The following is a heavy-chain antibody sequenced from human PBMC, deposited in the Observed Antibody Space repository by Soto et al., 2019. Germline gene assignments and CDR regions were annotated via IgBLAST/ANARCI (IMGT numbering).Heavy chain of an antibody. J-gene: IGHJ4*02. V-gene: IGHV3-48*02. CDR1: GFTFSTYD. D-gene: IGHD3-10*01. CDR3: ARGTPALLAY. Sequence: GGSLRLCCAASGFTFSTYDMNWVRQAPGKGLEWISYISGSSSSISYADSVKGRFTISRDNAKNSLYLQMNSLRDEDTAVYYCARGTPALLAYWGQGTQVTVSS. CDR2: ISGSSSSI.